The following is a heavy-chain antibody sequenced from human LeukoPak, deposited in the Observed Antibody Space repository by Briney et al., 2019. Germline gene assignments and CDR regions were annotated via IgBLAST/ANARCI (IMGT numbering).Heavy chain of an antibody. CDR2: INPTGGST. V-gene: IGHV1-46*01. D-gene: IGHD4-17*01. J-gene: IGHJ4*02. CDR1: GFPLTGYS. Sequence: ASVKVSCKASGFPLTGYSIQWVRQAPGQGLEWMGIINPTGGSTSYAQKFQGRVTMTRDASKSTVYMEVSGLRSEDTAVYHCARAGIYGDCLDYWGQGTLVTVSS. CDR3: ARAGIYGDCLDY.